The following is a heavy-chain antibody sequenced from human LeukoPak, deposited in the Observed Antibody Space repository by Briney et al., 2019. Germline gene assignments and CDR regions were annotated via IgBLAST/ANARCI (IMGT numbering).Heavy chain of an antibody. D-gene: IGHD6-13*01. Sequence: GGSLRLSCAASGFTFSSYAMHWVRQAPGKGLKWVAVISYDGSNKYYADSVKGRFTISRDNSKNTLYLQMNSLRAEDTAVYYCAREGGGQQLVTLAFDIWGQGTMVTVSS. J-gene: IGHJ3*02. CDR3: AREGGGQQLVTLAFDI. CDR2: ISYDGSNK. CDR1: GFTFSSYA. V-gene: IGHV3-30*04.